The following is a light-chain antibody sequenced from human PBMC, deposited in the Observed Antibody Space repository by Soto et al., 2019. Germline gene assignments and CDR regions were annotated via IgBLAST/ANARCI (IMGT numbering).Light chain of an antibody. CDR1: RIGRET. Sequence: SYELTQPPSVSVAPGETATITCGGNRIGRETVHWYQQRPGQAPVVVINYGSDRPSGIPERFSGSNSGNTATLTISRVEAGDEADYYCQIWDSSGDHAVFGGGTKLTVL. V-gene: IGLV3-21*04. CDR2: YGS. CDR3: QIWDSSGDHAV. J-gene: IGLJ2*01.